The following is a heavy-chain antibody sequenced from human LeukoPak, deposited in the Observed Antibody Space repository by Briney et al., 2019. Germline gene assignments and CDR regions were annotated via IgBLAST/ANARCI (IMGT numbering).Heavy chain of an antibody. Sequence: GESLKISCKGSGYRFTDYWIGWVRQMPGKGLEWMGIIWTGDSNTRYSPSFQGQVTISADRSISTAYLQWNSLKASDTAMYYCARHVTTVTTSWFDPWGQGTLVTVSS. V-gene: IGHV5-51*01. D-gene: IGHD4-11*01. J-gene: IGHJ5*02. CDR2: IWTGDSNT. CDR1: GYRFTDYW. CDR3: ARHVTTVTTSWFDP.